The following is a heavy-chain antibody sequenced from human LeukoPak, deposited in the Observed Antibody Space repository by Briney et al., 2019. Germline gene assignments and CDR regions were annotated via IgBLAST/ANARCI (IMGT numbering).Heavy chain of an antibody. CDR3: ARVGRSAMAY. V-gene: IGHV4-39*07. CDR1: GGSISSSSYY. CDR2: IYYSGST. D-gene: IGHD5-18*01. Sequence: PSETLSLTCTVSGGSISSSSYYWGWIRQPPGKGLEWIGSIYYSGSTYYNPSLKSRVTISVDTSKNQFSLKLSSVTAADTAVYYCARVGRSAMAYWGQGTLVTVSS. J-gene: IGHJ4*02.